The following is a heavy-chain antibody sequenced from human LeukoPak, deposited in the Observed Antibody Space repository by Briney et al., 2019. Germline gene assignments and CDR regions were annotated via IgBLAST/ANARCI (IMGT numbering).Heavy chain of an antibody. J-gene: IGHJ3*02. D-gene: IGHD2-21*02. CDR1: GFTFSSYG. Sequence: PGRSLRLSCAASGFTFSSYGVHWVRQAPGKGLEWVAVISYDGSNKYYADSVKGRFTISRDNSKNTLYLQMNSLRAEDTAVYYCARLNCGGDCYPTPGGAFDIWGQGTMVTVSS. CDR3: ARLNCGGDCYPTPGGAFDI. CDR2: ISYDGSNK. V-gene: IGHV3-30*19.